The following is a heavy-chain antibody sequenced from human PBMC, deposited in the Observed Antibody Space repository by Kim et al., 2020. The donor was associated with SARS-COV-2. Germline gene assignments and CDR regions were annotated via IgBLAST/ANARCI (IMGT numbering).Heavy chain of an antibody. CDR1: GFSLSTSGMC. J-gene: IGHJ4*02. Sequence: SGPTLVNPTQTLTLTCTFSGFSLSTSGMCVSWIRQPPGKALEWLARIDWDDDKYYSTSLKTRLTMSKDTSKNQVVLTMTNMDPVDTATYYCARYTFGGASIDYWGQGTLVTVSS. V-gene: IGHV2-70*11. CDR2: IDWDDDK. CDR3: ARYTFGGASIDY. D-gene: IGHD3-16*01.